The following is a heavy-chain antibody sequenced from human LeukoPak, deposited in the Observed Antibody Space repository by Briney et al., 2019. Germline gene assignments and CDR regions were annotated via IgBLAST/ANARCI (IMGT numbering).Heavy chain of an antibody. CDR2: IYTSGST. CDR3: ARASTDILTGYPGISWFDP. J-gene: IGHJ5*02. Sequence: SETLSLTCTVSGGSISSYYWSWIRQPAGKGLEWIGRIYTSGSTNYNPSLKSRVTMSVDTSKNQFSLKLSSVTAADTAVYYCARASTDILTGYPGISWFDPWGQGTLVTVSS. V-gene: IGHV4-4*07. CDR1: GGSISSYY. D-gene: IGHD3-9*01.